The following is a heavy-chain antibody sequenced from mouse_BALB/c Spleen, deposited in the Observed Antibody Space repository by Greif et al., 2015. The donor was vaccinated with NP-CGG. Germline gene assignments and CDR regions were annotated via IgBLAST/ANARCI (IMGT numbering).Heavy chain of an antibody. CDR2: INPSNGRT. Sequence: QVQLQQSGAELVKPGASVKLSCKASGYTFTSYWMHWVKQRPGQGLEWIGEINPSNGRTNYNEKFKSKATLTVDKSSSTAYMQHSRLTSEDSAVYYCARRPLYYGYGMYYFDYWGQGTTLTVTS. J-gene: IGHJ2*01. CDR3: ARRPLYYGYGMYYFDY. CDR1: GYTFTSYW. V-gene: IGHV1S81*02. D-gene: IGHD1-2*01.